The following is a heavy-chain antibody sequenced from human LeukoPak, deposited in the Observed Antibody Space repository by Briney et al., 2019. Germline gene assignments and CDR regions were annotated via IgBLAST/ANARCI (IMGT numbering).Heavy chain of an antibody. J-gene: IGHJ3*02. CDR1: GGSISSYY. Sequence: SETLSLTCTVSGGSISSYYWSWIRQPPGKGLEWIGYIYYSGSTNYNPSLKSRVTISVDTSKNQFSLKLSSVTAADTAVYYCARDGSSSWYFQRMCAFDIWGQGTMVTVSS. CDR2: IYYSGST. V-gene: IGHV4-59*01. D-gene: IGHD6-13*01. CDR3: ARDGSSSWYFQRMCAFDI.